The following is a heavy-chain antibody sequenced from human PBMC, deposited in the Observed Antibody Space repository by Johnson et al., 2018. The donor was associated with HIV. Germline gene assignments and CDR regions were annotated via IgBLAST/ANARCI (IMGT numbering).Heavy chain of an antibody. D-gene: IGHD5-12*01. CDR2: IYSGGST. CDR3: ARDFYAVVATPFIGSAFDI. V-gene: IGHV3-66*02. J-gene: IGHJ3*02. CDR1: QFIFSNYY. Sequence: VQLVESGGGVVQPGRSLRLSCAASQFIFSNYYMNCVRQAPGNGLEWVSVIYSGGSTYYADSVKGRFTISRDNSKNTLYLQMNSLRAEDTAVYYCARDFYAVVATPFIGSAFDIWGQGTMVTVSS.